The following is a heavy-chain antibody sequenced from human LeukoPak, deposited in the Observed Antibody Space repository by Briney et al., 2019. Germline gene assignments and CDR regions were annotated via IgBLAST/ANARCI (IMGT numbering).Heavy chain of an antibody. J-gene: IGHJ4*02. Sequence: PGGSLRLSCAASGFTFSSYAMSWVRQAPGKGLERVAVISYDGSIKYYADSVKGRFTISRDNSKNTLYLQMNSLRAEDTAVYYCAKDRAVVFGQEGGFDYWGQGTLVAVSS. CDR1: GFTFSSYA. CDR2: ISYDGSIK. D-gene: IGHD3-10*02. CDR3: AKDRAVVFGQEGGFDY. V-gene: IGHV3-30*18.